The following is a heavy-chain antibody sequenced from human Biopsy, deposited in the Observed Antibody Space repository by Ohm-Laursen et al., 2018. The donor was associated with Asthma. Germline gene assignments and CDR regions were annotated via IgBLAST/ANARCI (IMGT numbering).Heavy chain of an antibody. V-gene: IGHV1-69*13. J-gene: IGHJ6*02. D-gene: IGHD5-12*01. CDR1: GDSFSNYA. CDR2: LIPVLGTP. Sequence: SVKVSCKASGDSFSNYAISWVRQAPGQGLEWMGGLIPVLGTPDHAQMFEGRVTITADESTSIAYMELSSLSSEDTAVYYCARGYSGSDRIVYYYSGLEVWGQGTTVTVSS. CDR3: ARGYSGSDRIVYYYSGLEV.